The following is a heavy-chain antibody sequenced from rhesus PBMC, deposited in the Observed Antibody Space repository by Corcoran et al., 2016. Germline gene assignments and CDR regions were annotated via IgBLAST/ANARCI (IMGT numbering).Heavy chain of an antibody. CDR3: ARDYNFWTGYYTGDAFDF. CDR1: VGSISSSY. CDR2: ISGSGGTT. Sequence: QLQLQESGPGLVKPSETLSVTCAVSVGSISSSYWSWIRQHPGKGLEWIGRISGSGGTTDYNPSLKSRVTSSPDTSKNQFSLKLSSVTAADTAVYYCARDYNFWTGYYTGDAFDFWGQGLRVTVSS. V-gene: IGHV4-173*01. J-gene: IGHJ3*01. D-gene: IGHD3-3*01.